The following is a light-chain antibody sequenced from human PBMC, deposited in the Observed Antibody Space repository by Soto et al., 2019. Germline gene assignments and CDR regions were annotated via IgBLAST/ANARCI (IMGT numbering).Light chain of an antibody. J-gene: IGKJ5*01. V-gene: IGKV3-11*01. CDR2: AAS. CDR3: QQRSNWPPIT. Sequence: EIVMTQSPATLSVSPGERATLSCRASQSVITNLAWYQQKSGQAPRLLIYAASTRATDIPARFSGSGSGTDFTLTISSLEPEDFAVYYCQQRSNWPPITFGQGTRLEIK. CDR1: QSVITN.